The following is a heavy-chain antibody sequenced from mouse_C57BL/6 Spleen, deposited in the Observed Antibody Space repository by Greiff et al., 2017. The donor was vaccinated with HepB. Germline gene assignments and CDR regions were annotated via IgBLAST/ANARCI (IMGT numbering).Heavy chain of an antibody. Sequence: EVMLVESEGGLVQPGSSMKLSCTASGFTFSDYYMAWVRQVPEKGLEWVANINYDGSSTYYLDSLKSRFIISRDNAKNILYLQMSSLKSEDTATYYCASGRDGYPSYAMDYWGQGTSVTVSS. D-gene: IGHD2-3*01. J-gene: IGHJ4*01. CDR2: INYDGSST. CDR1: GFTFSDYY. V-gene: IGHV5-16*01. CDR3: ASGRDGYPSYAMDY.